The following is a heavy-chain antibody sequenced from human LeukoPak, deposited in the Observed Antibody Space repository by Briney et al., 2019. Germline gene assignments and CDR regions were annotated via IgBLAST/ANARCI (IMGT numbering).Heavy chain of an antibody. CDR1: GFTFSSYS. CDR3: ARDFRLPMATTEYYFDY. Sequence: GSLRLSCAASGFTFSSYSMNWVCQAPGKGLEWVSSISSSSSYIYYADSVRGRFTISRDNAKNSLYLQMNSLRAEDTAVYYCARDFRLPMATTEYYFDYWGQGTLVTVSS. D-gene: IGHD5-24*01. J-gene: IGHJ4*02. V-gene: IGHV3-21*01. CDR2: ISSSSSYI.